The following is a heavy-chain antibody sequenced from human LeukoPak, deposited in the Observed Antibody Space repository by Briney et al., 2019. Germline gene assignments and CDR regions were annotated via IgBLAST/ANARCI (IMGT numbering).Heavy chain of an antibody. V-gene: IGHV3-53*01. CDR2: IYSGGST. CDR1: GFTFSSYS. Sequence: PGGSLRLSCAASGFTFSSYSMNWVRQAPGKGLEWVSVIYSGGSTYYADSVKGRFTISRDNSKNTLYLQMNSLRAEDTAVYYCARGMERYYYNYMDVWGKGTTVTISS. J-gene: IGHJ6*03. D-gene: IGHD1-1*01. CDR3: ARGMERYYYNYMDV.